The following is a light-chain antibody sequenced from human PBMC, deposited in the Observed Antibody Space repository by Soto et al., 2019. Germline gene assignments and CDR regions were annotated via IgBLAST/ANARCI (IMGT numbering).Light chain of an antibody. Sequence: EIVMTHSPATLSVSPGERATLSCRASQSIGSNLAWYQQKPGQAPRLLIYAASIRATGIPARFSGSGSGTEFTLTINSLQSEDFAVYYCQQYVTSSPRTFGQGTKVDIK. CDR1: QSIGSN. J-gene: IGKJ1*01. CDR2: AAS. V-gene: IGKV3-15*01. CDR3: QQYVTSSPRT.